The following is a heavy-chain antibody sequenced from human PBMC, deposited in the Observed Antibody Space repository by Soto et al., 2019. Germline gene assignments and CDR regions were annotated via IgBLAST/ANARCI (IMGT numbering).Heavy chain of an antibody. Sequence: EVQLVESGGGLVQPGGSLRLSCAASGFTFSSYSMNWVRQAPGEGLEWVSYISRSSSTIYYADSVKGRFTISRDNAKNSLYLQMNSLRAEDTAVYYCARGSSSSWYRWFDPWGQGTLVTVSS. J-gene: IGHJ5*02. CDR2: ISRSSSTI. D-gene: IGHD6-13*01. CDR1: GFTFSSYS. V-gene: IGHV3-48*01. CDR3: ARGSSSSWYRWFDP.